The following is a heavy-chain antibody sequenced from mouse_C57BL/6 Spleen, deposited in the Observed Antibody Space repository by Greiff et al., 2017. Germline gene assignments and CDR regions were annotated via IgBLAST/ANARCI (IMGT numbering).Heavy chain of an antibody. CDR1: GYTFTSYW. CDR2: IDPSDSYT. Sequence: QVQLKQPGAELVMPGASVKLSCKASGYTFTSYWMHWVKQRPGQGLEWIGEIDPSDSYTNYNQKFKGKSTLTVDKSSSTAYMQLSSLTSEDSAVYYCARGGDRRGFAYWGQGTLVTVSA. V-gene: IGHV1-69*01. D-gene: IGHD3-3*01. J-gene: IGHJ3*01. CDR3: ARGGDRRGFAY.